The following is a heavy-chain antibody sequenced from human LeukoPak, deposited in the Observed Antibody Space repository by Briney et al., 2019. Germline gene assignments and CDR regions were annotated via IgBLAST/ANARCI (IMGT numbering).Heavy chain of an antibody. J-gene: IGHJ4*02. Sequence: PGGSLRLSCAASGFTFSSHWMSWVRQAPGKGLEWVANIKKDGSEKYYVDSVKGRFTISRDNAKNSLYLQMNSLRAEDTAVYYCARDLNWETYWGQGTLVSVSS. CDR3: ARDLNWETY. D-gene: IGHD7-27*01. CDR2: IKKDGSEK. CDR1: GFTFSSHW. V-gene: IGHV3-7*01.